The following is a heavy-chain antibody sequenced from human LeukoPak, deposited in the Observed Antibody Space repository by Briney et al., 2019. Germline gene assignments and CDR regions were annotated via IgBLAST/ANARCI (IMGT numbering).Heavy chain of an antibody. CDR2: INPNSGGT. Sequence: ASVKVSCKASGYTFTGYYMHWVRQAPGQGLEWMGWINPNSGGTNYAQKFQGRVTMTRDTSISTAYMELSRLRSDDTAVYYCAREFSRSRCSSTSCRSFSGYWGQGTLVTVSS. V-gene: IGHV1-2*02. D-gene: IGHD2-2*01. J-gene: IGHJ4*02. CDR1: GYTFTGYY. CDR3: AREFSRSRCSSTSCRSFSGY.